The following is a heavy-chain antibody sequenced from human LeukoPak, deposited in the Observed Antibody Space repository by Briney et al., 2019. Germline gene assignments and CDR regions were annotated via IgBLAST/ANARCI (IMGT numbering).Heavy chain of an antibody. CDR3: ARDLAAGGTWAFDI. Sequence: ASVKVSCKASGYTXTTYYMHSVRQAPGQGLDWMGITNPSDGGTGYAQKFQGRVTMTRDTSTSTVYMDLSTLRSEDTAVYYCARDLAAGGTWAFDIWGQGTMVTVSS. D-gene: IGHD6-13*01. V-gene: IGHV1-46*01. J-gene: IGHJ3*02. CDR2: TNPSDGGT. CDR1: GYTXTTYY.